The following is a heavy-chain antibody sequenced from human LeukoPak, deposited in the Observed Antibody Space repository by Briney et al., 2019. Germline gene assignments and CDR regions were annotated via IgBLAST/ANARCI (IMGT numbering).Heavy chain of an antibody. CDR3: ARLGSTIFGVVTNWFDP. J-gene: IGHJ5*02. CDR2: MYHSEST. Sequence: SETLSLTCAVSGYSIGSGYYWGWIRQPPGKGLEWIGSMYHSESTYYNPSLKSRVTISVDTSKNQFSLKLSSVTAADTAVYYCARLGSTIFGVVTNWFDPWGQGTLVTVSS. CDR1: GYSIGSGYY. D-gene: IGHD3-3*01. V-gene: IGHV4-38-2*01.